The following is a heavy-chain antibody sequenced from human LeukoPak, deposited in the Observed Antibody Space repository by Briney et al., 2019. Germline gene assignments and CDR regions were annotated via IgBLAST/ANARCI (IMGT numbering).Heavy chain of an antibody. Sequence: SETLSLTCTVSGASISNYYWDWIRQPPGKGLEWIGYISYSGSTSYNPSLKSRVTISVDTSKNQFSLSLNSVTAADTAVYYCARHQYDSGIDHTNWGQGTLVTVSS. V-gene: IGHV4-59*12. CDR1: GASISNYY. CDR3: ARHQYDSGIDHTN. D-gene: IGHD3-10*01. CDR2: ISYSGST. J-gene: IGHJ4*02.